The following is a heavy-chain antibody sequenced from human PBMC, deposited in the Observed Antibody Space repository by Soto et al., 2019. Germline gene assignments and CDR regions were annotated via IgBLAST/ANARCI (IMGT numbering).Heavy chain of an antibody. D-gene: IGHD1-26*01. CDR2: ISYDGSNK. J-gene: IGHJ5*02. V-gene: IGHV3-30*18. Sequence: PGGSLRLSCAASGFTFSSYAMHWVRQAPGKGLEWVSVISYDGSNKYYADSVKGRFTISRDNSKNTLYLQMNSLRTEDTAVYYCAKALTSGSYPNSFDLWGPGTLVTVSS. CDR3: AKALTSGSYPNSFDL. CDR1: GFTFSSYA.